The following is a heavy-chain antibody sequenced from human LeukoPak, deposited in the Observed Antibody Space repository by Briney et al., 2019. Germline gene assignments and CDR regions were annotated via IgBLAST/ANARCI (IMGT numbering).Heavy chain of an antibody. J-gene: IGHJ4*02. CDR1: GGTFSSYT. CDR3: ARDYYGSGENGDY. D-gene: IGHD3-10*01. V-gene: IGHV1-69*04. CDR2: IIPILGIA. Sequence: SVKVSCKASGGTFSSYTISWVRQAPGQGLEWMGRIIPILGIANYAQKFQGRVTITADKSTSTAYMELSSLRSEDTAVYYCARDYYGSGENGDYWGQGTLVTVSS.